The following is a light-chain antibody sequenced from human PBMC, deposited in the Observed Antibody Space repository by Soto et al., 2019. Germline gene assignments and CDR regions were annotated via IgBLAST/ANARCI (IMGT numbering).Light chain of an antibody. J-gene: IGKJ2*01. CDR2: EVS. CDR1: QSLLHSDGKTY. CDR3: MQGIQLLT. V-gene: IGKV2-29*03. Sequence: VMTQTPLSLSVTPGQPASISCKSSQSLLHSDGKTYLFWYLQKLGQSQQLLIYEVSNRVSGVADRFSGRGSGTDFTLKISRVEADDVGVYYCMQGIQLLTFGQGTKLEIK.